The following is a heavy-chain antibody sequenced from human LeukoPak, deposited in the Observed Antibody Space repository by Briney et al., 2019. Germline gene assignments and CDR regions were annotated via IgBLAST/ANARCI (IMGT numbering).Heavy chain of an antibody. D-gene: IGHD2-21*01. Sequence: GGSLRLSCAASGFTFSSYGMHWVRQAPGKGLEWVAVIWYDGSNKYYADSVKGRFTISRDNSKNTLYLQMNSLRAEDTAVYYCAKDSAIAMAHYFDYWGQGTLVTVSS. CDR3: AKDSAIAMAHYFDY. CDR1: GFTFSSYG. J-gene: IGHJ4*02. V-gene: IGHV3-33*06. CDR2: IWYDGSNK.